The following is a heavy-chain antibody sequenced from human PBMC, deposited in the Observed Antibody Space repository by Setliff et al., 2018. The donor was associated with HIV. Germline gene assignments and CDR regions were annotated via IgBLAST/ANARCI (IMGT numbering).Heavy chain of an antibody. CDR1: GGSIRSGSYY. CDR2: IYYSGST. V-gene: IGHV4-39*07. D-gene: IGHD3-22*01. CDR3: ARVIYSYYDSTGYSCYFDY. J-gene: IGHJ4*02. Sequence: SETLSLTCTVSGGSIRSGSYYWSWIRQPPGKGLEWIGSIYYSGSTYYNPSLKSRVTISVDTSKNQFSLKLRSVTAADTAVYYCARVIYSYYDSTGYSCYFDYWGQGTLVTVSS.